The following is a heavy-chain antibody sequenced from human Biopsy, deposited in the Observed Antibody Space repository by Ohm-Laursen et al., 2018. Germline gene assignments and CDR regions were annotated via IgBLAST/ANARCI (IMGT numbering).Heavy chain of an antibody. Sequence: SSVKVSCKASGGSFNSLDLSWVRQAPGQGLEWLGGITPFSGTINYAQAFRGRVAITADESTSTVYLDLSSLRSEDTATYYCARRRGADFDYWGQGTLVTVSS. D-gene: IGHD3-16*01. J-gene: IGHJ4*02. CDR3: ARRRGADFDY. CDR2: ITPFSGTI. V-gene: IGHV1-69*01. CDR1: GGSFNSLD.